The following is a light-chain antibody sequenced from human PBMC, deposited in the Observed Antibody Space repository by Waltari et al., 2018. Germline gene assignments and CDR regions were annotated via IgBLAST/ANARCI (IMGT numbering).Light chain of an antibody. CDR1: TGAVTSGYY. Sequence: QTVVTQEPSLTVSPGGTVTLTCASSTGAVTSGYYPNWFQQKPGQTPRALIYSTSIKHSGTPARLSGSLLGGKAALTLSGVQPEDEADYYCLLYYGGAQVFGGGTKLTVL. CDR2: STS. CDR3: LLYYGGAQV. V-gene: IGLV7-43*01. J-gene: IGLJ2*01.